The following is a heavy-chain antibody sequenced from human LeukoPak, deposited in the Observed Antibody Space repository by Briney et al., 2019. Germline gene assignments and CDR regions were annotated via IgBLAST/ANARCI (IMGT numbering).Heavy chain of an antibody. CDR1: GFSSFGSRW. Sequence: PGGSLRLSCAVSGFSSFGSRWMHWVRQVPGKGLVWVAVIKDDGSTANYADSVKGRFTASRDGARNTVYLQMSSLRAEDTAIYYCHLLAYVSTWGQGTLVTVSS. V-gene: IGHV3-74*01. CDR3: HLLAYVST. D-gene: IGHD3-22*01. CDR2: IKDDGSTA. J-gene: IGHJ4*02.